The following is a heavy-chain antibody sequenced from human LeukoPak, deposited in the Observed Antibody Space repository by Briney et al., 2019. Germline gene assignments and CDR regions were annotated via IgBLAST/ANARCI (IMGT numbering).Heavy chain of an antibody. CDR1: GYTFTSYA. CDR2: INAGNVNT. CDR3: ATPWTAAGYYFDY. Sequence: ASVKVSCKASGYTFTSYAMHWVRQAPGQRLEWMGWINAGNVNTKYSQKFQGRVTITRDTSASTAYMELSSLRSEDTAVYYCATPWTAAGYYFDYWGQGTLVTVSS. J-gene: IGHJ4*02. V-gene: IGHV1-3*01. D-gene: IGHD6-13*01.